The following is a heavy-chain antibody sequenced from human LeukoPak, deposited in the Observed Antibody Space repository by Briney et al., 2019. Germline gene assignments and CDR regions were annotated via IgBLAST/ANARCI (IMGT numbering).Heavy chain of an antibody. D-gene: IGHD2-8*01. CDR3: ARGGLRVMVYRLYYMDV. Sequence: ASVKVSCKASGYTFTGYYMHWVRQAPGQGLEWMGWINPNSGDTKYAQKFQGRVTMTRDTSISTAYMELTRLRSDDAAVYYCARGGLRVMVYRLYYMDVWGKGTTVTVSS. J-gene: IGHJ6*03. CDR1: GYTFTGYY. CDR2: INPNSGDT. V-gene: IGHV1-2*02.